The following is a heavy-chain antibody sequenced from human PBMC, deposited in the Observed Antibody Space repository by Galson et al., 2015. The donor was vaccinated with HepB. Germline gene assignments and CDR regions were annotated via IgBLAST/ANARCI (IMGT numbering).Heavy chain of an antibody. V-gene: IGHV3-9*01. CDR3: ATDPRLSYYYYGMDV. CDR2: ISWNSGSI. Sequence: SLRLSCAASGFTFDDYAMHWVRQAPGKGLEWVSGISWNSGSIGYADSVKGRFTISRDNAKNSLYLQMNSLRAEDTALYYCATDPRLSYYYYGMDVWGQGTTVTVSS. CDR1: GFTFDDYA. J-gene: IGHJ6*02.